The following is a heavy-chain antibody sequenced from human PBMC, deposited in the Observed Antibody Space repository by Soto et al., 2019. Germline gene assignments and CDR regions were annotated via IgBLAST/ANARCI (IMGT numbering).Heavy chain of an antibody. CDR3: ARSIVVVVAAAPGAVDFAI. V-gene: IGHV4-4*02. D-gene: IGHD2-15*01. CDR2: IYHSGST. Sequence: QVQLQESGPALVKPSGTLSLICAGSSGSISTSYCWSGVRQPPGKGLVLIGAIYHSGSTNTNPSLELRVTISVDESENQFSRNLSSVTAADTAVYYCARSIVVVVAAAPGAVDFAIWGKGTMVTVSS. CDR1: SGSISTSYC. J-gene: IGHJ3*02.